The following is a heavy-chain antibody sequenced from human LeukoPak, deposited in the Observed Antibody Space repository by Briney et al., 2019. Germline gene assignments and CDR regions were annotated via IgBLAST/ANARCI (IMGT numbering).Heavy chain of an antibody. J-gene: IGHJ3*02. CDR1: GGPFSGYY. CDR3: ARAYCGGDCYYRAFDI. Sequence: PSETLSLTCAVYGGPFSGYYWSWIRQPPGKGLEWIGEINHSGSTNYNPSLKSRVTISVDTSKNQFSLKLSSVTAADTAVYYCARAYCGGDCYYRAFDIWGQGTMVTVSS. D-gene: IGHD2-21*01. CDR2: INHSGST. V-gene: IGHV4-34*01.